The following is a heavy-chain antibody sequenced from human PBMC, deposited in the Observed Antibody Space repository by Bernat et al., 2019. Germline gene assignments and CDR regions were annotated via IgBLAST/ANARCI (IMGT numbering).Heavy chain of an antibody. J-gene: IGHJ6*02. CDR1: GFTFSKYW. CDR2: IHSDGTT. D-gene: IGHD2-2*01. V-gene: IGHV3-74*01. CDR3: ARGQDIPATSSFTHGMDV. Sequence: EVQLVESGGGLVQPGGSLRLSCEVSGFTFSKYWMHWFRQAPGKGLVWVSRIHSDGTTIYADSVKGRFTMSRENAKSTLYLQMNSLSAEDTAVYYCARGQDIPATSSFTHGMDVWGQGTTVTVSS.